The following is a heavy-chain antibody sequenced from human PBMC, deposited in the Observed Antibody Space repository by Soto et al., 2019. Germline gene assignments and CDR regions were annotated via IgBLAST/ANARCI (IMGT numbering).Heavy chain of an antibody. V-gene: IGHV4-34*01. J-gene: IGHJ6*01. CDR3: ARVLPYGDYYYYGKDV. Sequence: ETLSLTCAVYGGYFSGYYWSWIRQPPGKGLEWIVEINHSGSTNYNPSLKSRVTISVDTSKNQFSLKLSSVTDADTALYYCARVLPYGDYYYYGKDVWGQGTKVNVAS. D-gene: IGHD3-10*01. CDR2: INHSGST. CDR1: GGYFSGYY.